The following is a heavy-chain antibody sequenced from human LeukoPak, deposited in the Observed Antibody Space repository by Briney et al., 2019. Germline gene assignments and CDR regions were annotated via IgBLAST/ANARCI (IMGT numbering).Heavy chain of an antibody. CDR1: GFTFSSNY. V-gene: IGHV3-66*02. Sequence: GGSLRLSCAASGFTFSSNYMSWVRQAPGKGLEWVSVIYSDGNTYYSDSVKGRFTISRDNSTNTLHLQMNSLRAEDMAVYYCARGLLSEYSYGLDYWGGGALVAVSS. D-gene: IGHD5-18*01. CDR3: ARGLLSEYSYGLDY. J-gene: IGHJ4*02. CDR2: IYSDGNT.